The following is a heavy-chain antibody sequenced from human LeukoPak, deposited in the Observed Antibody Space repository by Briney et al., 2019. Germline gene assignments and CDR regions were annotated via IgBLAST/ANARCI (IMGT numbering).Heavy chain of an antibody. CDR1: GGTFSSYA. CDR2: IIPIFGTA. D-gene: IGHD4-17*01. J-gene: IGHJ6*03. V-gene: IGHV1-69*06. Sequence: SVKVSCKASGGTFSSYAISWVRQAPGQGLEWMGGIIPIFGTANYAQKFQGRVTITADKSTSTAYMELSSLRSEDTAVYYCARGPPSVTYYYYYYYMDVWGKGTTVTVSS. CDR3: ARGPPSVTYYYYYYYMDV.